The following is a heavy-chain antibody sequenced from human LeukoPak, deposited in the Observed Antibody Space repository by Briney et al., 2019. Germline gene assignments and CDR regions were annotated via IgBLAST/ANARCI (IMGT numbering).Heavy chain of an antibody. V-gene: IGHV4-34*01. CDR1: GGSFSGYY. J-gene: IGHJ5*02. Sequence: PSETLSLTCVVYGGSFSGYYWSWIRQPPGKGLEWIGDINHSGSTNYNPSLKSRVIISVDTSKNQFSLKLSSVTAADTAVYYWARGGYYGSGNDFRFDPWGQGTLVTVSS. CDR3: ARGGYYGSGNDFRFDP. CDR2: INHSGST. D-gene: IGHD3-10*01.